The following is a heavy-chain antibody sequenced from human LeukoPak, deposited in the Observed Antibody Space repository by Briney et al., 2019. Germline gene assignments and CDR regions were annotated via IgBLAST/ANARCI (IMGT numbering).Heavy chain of an antibody. D-gene: IGHD7-27*01. J-gene: IGHJ6*02. Sequence: SETLSLTCAVYGGSFSGYYWSWIRQPPGKGLEWIGEINHSGSTNYNPSLKSRVTISVDTSKNQFSLKLSSATAADTAVYYCARWGPPVPYYYYYGMDVWGQGTTVTVSS. CDR2: INHSGST. V-gene: IGHV4-34*01. CDR3: ARWGPPVPYYYYYGMDV. CDR1: GGSFSGYY.